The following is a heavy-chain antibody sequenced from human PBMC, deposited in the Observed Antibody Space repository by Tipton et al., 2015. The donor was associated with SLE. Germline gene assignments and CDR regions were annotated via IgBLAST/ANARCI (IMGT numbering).Heavy chain of an antibody. V-gene: IGHV4-34*01. Sequence: GLVKPSETLSLTCAVYGGSFSGYYWSWIRQPPGKGLEWIGEINHSGSTNYNPSLKSRVTLSVDTSKNQFSLKLSSVTAADTAVYYCARHGAVLGWFGPWGQGTLVTVSS. J-gene: IGHJ5*02. D-gene: IGHD1-1*01. CDR3: ARHGAVLGWFGP. CDR2: INHSGST. CDR1: GGSFSGYY.